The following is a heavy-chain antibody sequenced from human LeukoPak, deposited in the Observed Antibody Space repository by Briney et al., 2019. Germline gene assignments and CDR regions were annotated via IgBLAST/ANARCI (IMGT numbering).Heavy chain of an antibody. CDR2: IIPILGLA. D-gene: IGHD2-15*01. J-gene: IGHJ4*02. V-gene: IGHV1-69*02. CDR1: GGTFSSYT. CDR3: ASGSYDHSRRY. Sequence: SVKVSCKASGGTFSSYTISWVRQAPGQGLEWMGRIIPILGLANYAQKFQGRVAITADKSTRTAYMELSSLRSEDTAVYYCASGSYDHSRRYWGQGTLVTVSS.